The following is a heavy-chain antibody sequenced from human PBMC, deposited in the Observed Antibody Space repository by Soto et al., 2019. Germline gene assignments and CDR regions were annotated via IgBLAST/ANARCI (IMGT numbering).Heavy chain of an antibody. CDR2: ISGTGVST. Sequence: GGSLRLSCAASGFTFSSHAISWVRQAPGKGLEWVSAISGTGVSTFYAASVEGRFTISRDNSKRTVDLQMNSLRVEDTAIYYCARNRYGYYHPGSDGRGQGTTFTV. V-gene: IGHV3-23*01. CDR1: GFTFSSHA. CDR3: ARNRYGYYHPGSDG. D-gene: IGHD2-15*01. J-gene: IGHJ6*02.